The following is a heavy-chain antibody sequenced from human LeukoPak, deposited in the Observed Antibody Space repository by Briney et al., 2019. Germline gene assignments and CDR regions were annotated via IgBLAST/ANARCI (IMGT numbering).Heavy chain of an antibody. V-gene: IGHV1-46*01. J-gene: IGHJ4*02. Sequence: GASVKVSCKASGYTFTNYAVHWVRQAPGQGLEWMGIINPSGGSTSYAQKFQGRVTMTRDTSTSTVYMELSSLRSEDTAVYYCARGGGIVVTAYYFDYWGQGTLVTVSS. CDR3: ARGGGIVVTAYYFDY. CDR2: INPSGGST. CDR1: GYTFTNYA. D-gene: IGHD3-22*01.